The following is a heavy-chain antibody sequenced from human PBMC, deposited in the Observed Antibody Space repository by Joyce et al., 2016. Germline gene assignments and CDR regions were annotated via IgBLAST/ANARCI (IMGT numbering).Heavy chain of an antibody. V-gene: IGHV3-7*01. J-gene: IGHJ4*02. CDR2: INPYGSKN. D-gene: IGHD1-1*01. CDR1: GFTFSSHW. CDR3: AREFKWNWDF. Sequence: EVQLVESGGGLVQHGGSPSLSCAASGFTFSSHWLGWVRQAPGKGREWVANINPYGSKNNYAGSVKGRFIISRDNAKNSLYVQMHSLRAEDTAVYYCAREFKWNWDFWGQGTLVTVSS.